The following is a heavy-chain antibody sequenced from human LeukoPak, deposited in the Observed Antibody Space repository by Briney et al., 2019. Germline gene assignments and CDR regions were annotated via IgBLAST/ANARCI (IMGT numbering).Heavy chain of an antibody. CDR2: IYYSGST. CDR3: ARKRGSYYPQFDY. D-gene: IGHD1-26*01. J-gene: IGHJ4*02. CDR1: GGSISSSSYY. V-gene: IGHV4-39*01. Sequence: SETLSLTCTVSGGSISSSSYYWGWIRQPPGKGLEWIGSIYYSGSTYYNPSLKSRVTISVDTSKNQFSLKLSSVTAADTAVYYCARKRGSYYPQFDYWGQGTLVTVSS.